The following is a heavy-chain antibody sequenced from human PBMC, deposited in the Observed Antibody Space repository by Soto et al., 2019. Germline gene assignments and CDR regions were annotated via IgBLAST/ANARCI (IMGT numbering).Heavy chain of an antibody. CDR3: ATTFVGVLESR. V-gene: IGHV3-21*01. D-gene: IGHD3-16*01. CDR1: GFALSSYS. J-gene: IGHJ4*02. Sequence: GGSLRLSWVASGFALSSYSMNWVRQAPGQGVEWGSSISSSSSYIYYADSVKGRFTISRDNAKNSLYLQMNSLRDEDTAVYYCATTFVGVLESRWGQGTRFTDSS. CDR2: ISSSSSYI.